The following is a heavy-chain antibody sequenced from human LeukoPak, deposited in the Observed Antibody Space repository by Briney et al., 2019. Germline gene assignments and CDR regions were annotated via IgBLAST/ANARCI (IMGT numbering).Heavy chain of an antibody. CDR3: AKSPYCSGGSCYYPDWFDP. Sequence: GRSLRLSCAASGFTFSSYGMHWVRQAPGKGLEWVAVISYDGSNKYYADSVKGRFTISRDNSKNTLYLQMNSLRAEDTAVYYCAKSPYCSGGSCYYPDWFDPWGQGTLVTVSS. J-gene: IGHJ5*02. V-gene: IGHV3-30*18. D-gene: IGHD2-15*01. CDR2: ISYDGSNK. CDR1: GFTFSSYG.